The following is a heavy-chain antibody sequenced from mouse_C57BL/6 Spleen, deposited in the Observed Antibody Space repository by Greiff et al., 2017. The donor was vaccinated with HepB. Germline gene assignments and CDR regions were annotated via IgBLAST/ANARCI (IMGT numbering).Heavy chain of an antibody. Sequence: VKLMESGPELVKPGASVKISCKASGYAFSSSWMNWVKQRPGKGLEWIGRIYPGDGDTNYNGKFKGKATLTADKSSSTAYMQLSSLTSEDSAVYFCAGGSSYGDYWGQGTTLTVSS. CDR2: IYPGDGDT. D-gene: IGHD1-1*01. CDR3: AGGSSYGDY. J-gene: IGHJ2*01. V-gene: IGHV1-82*01. CDR1: GYAFSSSW.